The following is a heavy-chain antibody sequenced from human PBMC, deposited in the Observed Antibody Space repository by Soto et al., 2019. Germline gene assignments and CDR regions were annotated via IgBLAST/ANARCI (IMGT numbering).Heavy chain of an antibody. D-gene: IGHD6-13*01. J-gene: IGHJ4*02. CDR2: INAGNGNT. CDR1: GYTFTSYA. Sequence: ASVKVSCKASGYTFTSYAMHWVRQAPGQRLKWMGWINAGNGNTKYSQKFQGRVTITRDTSASTAYMKLSSLRSEDTAVYYCARAPSWYIFDYWGQGTLVTVSS. V-gene: IGHV1-3*01. CDR3: ARAPSWYIFDY.